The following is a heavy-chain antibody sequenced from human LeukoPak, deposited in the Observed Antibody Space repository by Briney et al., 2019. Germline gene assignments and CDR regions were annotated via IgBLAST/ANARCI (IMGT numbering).Heavy chain of an antibody. D-gene: IGHD6-19*01. V-gene: IGHV2-70*11. Sequence: SGPALVKPRQTLTLTWTFFGFSLSTSGMWVIGIRHPPGKTLEWLARIDWDDDKYYSTSLKTRLTTSKDSSKKEVVLTMSIIDPLDTATYYCTRLLSSGWNYMDGWGKRTTVTVS. CDR1: GFSLSTSGMW. J-gene: IGHJ6*03. CDR3: TRLLSSGWNYMDG. CDR2: IDWDDDK.